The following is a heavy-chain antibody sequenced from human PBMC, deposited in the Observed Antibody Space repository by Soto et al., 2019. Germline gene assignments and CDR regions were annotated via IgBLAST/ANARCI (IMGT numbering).Heavy chain of an antibody. CDR2: IKRDGSEK. J-gene: IGHJ4*02. D-gene: IGHD4-17*01. Sequence: GGSLRLSCTAAGFMIGRYWMTSVRHVQGKGLQWVANIKRDGSEKYYVDFVKGRFTISRDNADNSVFLDMNNLRVDDTATYYCARVRATDYEIDYWGQGALVTVSS. V-gene: IGHV3-7*03. CDR3: ARVRATDYEIDY. CDR1: GFMIGRYW.